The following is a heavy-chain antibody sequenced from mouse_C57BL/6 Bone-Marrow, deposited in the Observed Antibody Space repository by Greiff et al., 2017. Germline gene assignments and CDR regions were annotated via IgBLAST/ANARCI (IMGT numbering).Heavy chain of an antibody. D-gene: IGHD1-1*01. Sequence: QVQLQQSGAELVQPGASVKISCKASGYAFSSYWMNWVKQRPGKGLEWIGQIYPGDGDTNYNGKFKGKATLTADKSSSTAYMQLSSLTSEDSAVYFCARSSLYYYGSSWFAYWGQGTLVTVSA. J-gene: IGHJ3*01. CDR1: GYAFSSYW. CDR3: ARSSLYYYGSSWFAY. V-gene: IGHV1-80*01. CDR2: IYPGDGDT.